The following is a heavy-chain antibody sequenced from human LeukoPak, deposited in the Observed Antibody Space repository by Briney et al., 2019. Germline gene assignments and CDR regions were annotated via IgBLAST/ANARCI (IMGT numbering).Heavy chain of an antibody. D-gene: IGHD4-17*01. CDR2: INHSGST. V-gene: IGHV4-34*01. Sequence: SETLSLTCAVYGGSFSGYYWSWIRQPPGKGLEWIGEINHSGSTNYNPSLKSRVTISVDTSKNQFSLKLSSVTAADTAVYYCARVRSYGDYIGYGMDVWGQGTTVTVSS. J-gene: IGHJ6*02. CDR3: ARVRSYGDYIGYGMDV. CDR1: GGSFSGYY.